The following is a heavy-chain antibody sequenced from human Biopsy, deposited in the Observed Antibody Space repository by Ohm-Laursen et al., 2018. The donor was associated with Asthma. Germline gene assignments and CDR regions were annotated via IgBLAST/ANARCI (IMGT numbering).Heavy chain of an antibody. J-gene: IGHJ4*02. D-gene: IGHD5-12*01. V-gene: IGHV3-30*18. CDR3: AKRRGYSGHDNDY. CDR2: ISYDGNHK. CDR1: GFMFRSFG. Sequence: SLRLSCAAPGFMFRSFGMHWVRQAPGKGLKWVAVISYDGNHKFYEDSVKGRFTISRDNSKTTLYLQMNSLRTEDTAVYYCAKRRGYSGHDNDYWGQGTLVIVSS.